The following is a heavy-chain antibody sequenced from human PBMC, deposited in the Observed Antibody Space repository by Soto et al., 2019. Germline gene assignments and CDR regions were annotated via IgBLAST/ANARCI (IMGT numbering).Heavy chain of an antibody. CDR3: AMVSAFDFWSGRFVFGWFAA. CDR2: ISATGFSK. J-gene: IGHJ5*02. Sequence: PGGSLRLSCSASGFTFDTHAMAWVRQAPGKGLEWVASISATGFSKYHADSVKGRITISRDNSNNTVYLHMKTLRAEDTAVYNCAMVSAFDFWSGRFVFGWFAAWGQGTEGAVA. V-gene: IGHV3-23*01. CDR1: GFTFDTHA. D-gene: IGHD3-3*01.